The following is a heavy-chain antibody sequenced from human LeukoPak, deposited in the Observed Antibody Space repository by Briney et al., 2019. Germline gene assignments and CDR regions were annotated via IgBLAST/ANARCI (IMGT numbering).Heavy chain of an antibody. CDR3: TRRPNYYGSGSYPYDY. Sequence: TGGSLRLSCAASGFTFSGSAMPWVRQASGKGLEWVGRIRSKANSYATAYAASVKGRFTISRDDSKNTAYLQMNSLKTEDTAVYYCTRRPNYYGSGSYPYDYWGQGTLVTVSS. CDR1: GFTFSGSA. D-gene: IGHD3-10*01. J-gene: IGHJ4*02. V-gene: IGHV3-73*01. CDR2: IRSKANSYAT.